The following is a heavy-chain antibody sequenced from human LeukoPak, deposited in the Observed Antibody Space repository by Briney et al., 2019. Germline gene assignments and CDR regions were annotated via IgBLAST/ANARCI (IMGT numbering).Heavy chain of an antibody. CDR1: GFTFSSYG. D-gene: IGHD6-19*01. CDR2: ISYDGSNK. CDR3: ARDGDSSGWDNWFDP. Sequence: GGSLRLSCAASGFTFSSYGMHWVRQAPGKGLEWVAVISYDGSNKYYADSVKGRFTISRDNSKNTLYLQMNSLRAEDTAVYYCARDGDSSGWDNWFDPWGQGTLVTVSS. J-gene: IGHJ5*02. V-gene: IGHV3-30*19.